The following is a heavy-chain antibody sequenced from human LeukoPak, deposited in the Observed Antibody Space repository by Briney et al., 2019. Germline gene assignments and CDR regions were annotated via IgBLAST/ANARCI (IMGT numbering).Heavy chain of an antibody. CDR3: AKDKSVSADYYFDY. CDR1: GFTFSSYS. J-gene: IGHJ4*02. V-gene: IGHV3-48*01. D-gene: IGHD5/OR15-5a*01. Sequence: PGGSLRLSCAASGFTFSSYSMNWVRQAPGKGLEWVSYISSSSSTIYYADSVKGRFTISRDNAKNSLYLQMNSLRAEDTAVYYCAKDKSVSADYYFDYWGQGTLVTVSS. CDR2: ISSSSSTI.